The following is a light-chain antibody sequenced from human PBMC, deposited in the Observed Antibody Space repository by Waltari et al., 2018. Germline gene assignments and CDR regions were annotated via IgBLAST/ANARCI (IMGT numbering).Light chain of an antibody. Sequence: QSVLTQPPSVSGAPGQRVTISCTGSRHHLGAGSCVHWYQHLPGTAPKLLIYVNTNRPSGVPDRISASKSGTSASLAITGLQAEDEADYYCQSYDSSLTAWVFGGGTKLTVL. V-gene: IGLV1-40*01. CDR3: QSYDSSLTAWV. CDR1: RHHLGAGSC. CDR2: VNT. J-gene: IGLJ3*02.